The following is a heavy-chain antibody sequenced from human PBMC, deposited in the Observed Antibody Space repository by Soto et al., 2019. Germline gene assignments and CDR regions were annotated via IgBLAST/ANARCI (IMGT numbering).Heavy chain of an antibody. CDR2: IDPSDSYT. CDR1: GYSFTSYW. Sequence: GESLKISCKGSGYSFTSYWISWVRQMPGKGLEWMGRIDPSDSYTNYSPSFQGHVTISADKSISTAYLQWSSLKASDTAMYYCATQVGDIVVVPAASRGMDVWGQGTTVTVSS. CDR3: ATQVGDIVVVPAASRGMDV. J-gene: IGHJ6*02. V-gene: IGHV5-10-1*01. D-gene: IGHD2-2*01.